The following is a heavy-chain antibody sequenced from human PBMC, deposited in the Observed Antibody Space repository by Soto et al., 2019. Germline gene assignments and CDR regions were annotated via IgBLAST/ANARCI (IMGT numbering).Heavy chain of an antibody. J-gene: IGHJ6*02. CDR1: GYSFTSYW. CDR2: IDPSDSYT. D-gene: IGHD2-2*01. Sequence: GESLKISCKGSGYSFTSYWISWVRQMPGKGLEWMGRIDPSDSYTNYSPSFQGHVTISADKSISTADLQGSSLKASDTAMYYCARLPIVVVPAAMLNYYYYGMDVWGQGTTVTVSS. V-gene: IGHV5-10-1*01. CDR3: ARLPIVVVPAAMLNYYYYGMDV.